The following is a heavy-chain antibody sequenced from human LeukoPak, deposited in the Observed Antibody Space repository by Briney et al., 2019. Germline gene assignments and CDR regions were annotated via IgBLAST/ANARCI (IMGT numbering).Heavy chain of an antibody. V-gene: IGHV1-69*13. Sequence: GASVKVSCKASGGTFSSYAISWVRQAPGQGLEWMGGIIPIFGTANYAQKFQGRVTITADESTSTAYMELSSLRSEDTAVYYCARDLRRDGYNLGYWGQGTLVTVSS. CDR2: IIPIFGTA. CDR1: GGTFSSYA. D-gene: IGHD5-24*01. J-gene: IGHJ4*02. CDR3: ARDLRRDGYNLGY.